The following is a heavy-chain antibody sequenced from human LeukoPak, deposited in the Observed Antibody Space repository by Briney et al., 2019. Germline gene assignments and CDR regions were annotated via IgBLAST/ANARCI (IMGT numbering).Heavy chain of an antibody. J-gene: IGHJ4*02. CDR3: ARNRSVTTTPGFDH. Sequence: SETLSPTCAVSGYSIRGDDYWGWIRQSPGKGLEWIGSIYHSGSTHYNPSLKSRVTISVDTSKNQFSPMLNSVTAADTAVYYCARNRSVTTTPGFDHWGQGTLVTVSS. CDR2: IYHSGST. D-gene: IGHD4-17*01. CDR1: GYSIRGDDY. V-gene: IGHV4-38-2*01.